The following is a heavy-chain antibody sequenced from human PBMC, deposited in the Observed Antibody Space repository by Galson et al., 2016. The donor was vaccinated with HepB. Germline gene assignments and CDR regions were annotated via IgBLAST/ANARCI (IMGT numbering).Heavy chain of an antibody. Sequence: QSGAEVKKPGESLKISCKGSGYSFANFWIAWVRQMPGKGLEWMGIAYPGDSDIKYNPSFQDQVTISVDKSSTTAYLQWSRLRASDTATYYGARPRWGGRTDAFDLWGQGTMVTVSS. J-gene: IGHJ3*01. D-gene: IGHD1-26*01. CDR2: AYPGDSDI. V-gene: IGHV5-51*01. CDR1: GYSFANFW. CDR3: ARPRWGGRTDAFDL.